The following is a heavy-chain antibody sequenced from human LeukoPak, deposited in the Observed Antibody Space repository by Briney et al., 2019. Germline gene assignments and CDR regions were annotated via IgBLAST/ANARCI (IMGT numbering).Heavy chain of an antibody. J-gene: IGHJ5*02. CDR2: IYYSAST. D-gene: IGHD3-10*01. CDR3: ARLLFGDSWFDP. Sequence: SETLSLTCTVSGGSISSSSYYWGWIRQPRGRGLEWIESIYYSASTYYTPSLKSRFTISVDTSKNQFSLKLSSVTAADTAVYYCARLLFGDSWFDPWSPGTLVTVSS. V-gene: IGHV4-39*07. CDR1: GGSISSSSYY.